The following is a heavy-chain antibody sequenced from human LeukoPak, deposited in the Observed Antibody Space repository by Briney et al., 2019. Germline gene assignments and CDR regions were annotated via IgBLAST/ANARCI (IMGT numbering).Heavy chain of an antibody. D-gene: IGHD6-19*01. CDR1: GFTFSSYA. J-gene: IGHJ4*02. CDR2: ISGSGGST. Sequence: GGSLRLSCAASGFTFSSYAMSWVRQAPGKGLEWVSAISGSGGSTYYADSVKGRFTISRDNSKNTLYLQMNSLRAEDTAVYYCAKDWGYSSGWQPYYFDYWGQGTLVTV. CDR3: AKDWGYSSGWQPYYFDY. V-gene: IGHV3-23*01.